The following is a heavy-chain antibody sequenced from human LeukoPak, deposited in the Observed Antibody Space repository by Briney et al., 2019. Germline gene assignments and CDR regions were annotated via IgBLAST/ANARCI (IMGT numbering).Heavy chain of an antibody. V-gene: IGHV1-2*02. CDR3: ARDLFSSSWTVYYYYMDV. D-gene: IGHD6-13*01. J-gene: IGHJ6*03. Sequence: ASVKVSCKASGYTFTGYYMHWVRQAPGQGLEWMGWINPNSGGTNYAQKFQGRVTMTRDTSISTAYMELSRLRSDDTAVYYCARDLFSSSWTVYYYYMDVWGKGTTVTVSS. CDR1: GYTFTGYY. CDR2: INPNSGGT.